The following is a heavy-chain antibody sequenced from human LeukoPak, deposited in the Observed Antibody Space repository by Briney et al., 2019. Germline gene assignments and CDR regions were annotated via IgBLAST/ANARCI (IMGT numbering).Heavy chain of an antibody. CDR1: GHSFTNHW. CDR3: ATRPYAGSPNWYDP. Sequence: GESLKISCKASGHSFTNHWIGWVRQLPGIGLEWVGIINFGDSETLYSPSFQGQVTISLDKSISTAYLQWRSLKASDTATYYCATRPYAGSPNWYDPWGQGTLVTVSS. V-gene: IGHV5-51*01. D-gene: IGHD1-26*01. J-gene: IGHJ5*02. CDR2: INFGDSET.